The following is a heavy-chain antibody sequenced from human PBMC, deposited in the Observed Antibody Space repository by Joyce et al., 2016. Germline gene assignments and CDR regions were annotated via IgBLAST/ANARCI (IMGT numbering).Heavy chain of an antibody. CDR2: INHREET. CDR1: GGAFGGYL. V-gene: IGHV4-34*01. Sequence: QVQLQQWGAALLEPSETLSLTCAVHGGAFGGYLWTWNRQPPGKGLEWIGEINHREETDYSASLRGRVAISVDKSQNQLFLKVTSVTAADTATYYCARGDLFEGFDPWGQGTLVTVS. J-gene: IGHJ5*02. CDR3: ARGDLFEGFDP.